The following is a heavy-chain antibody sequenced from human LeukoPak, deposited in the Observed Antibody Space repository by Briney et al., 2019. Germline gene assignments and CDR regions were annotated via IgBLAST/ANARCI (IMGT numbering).Heavy chain of an antibody. D-gene: IGHD3-10*01. CDR2: IYYSGST. Sequence: SETLSLTCTVSGGSISSYYWSWIRQPPGKGLEWIGYIYYSGSTNYNPSLKSRVTISVDTSKNQFSLKLSSVTAADTAVYYCARVRTSYITTYYYYYMDVWGKGTTVTISS. J-gene: IGHJ6*03. CDR3: ARVRTSYITTYYYYYMDV. V-gene: IGHV4-59*01. CDR1: GGSISSYY.